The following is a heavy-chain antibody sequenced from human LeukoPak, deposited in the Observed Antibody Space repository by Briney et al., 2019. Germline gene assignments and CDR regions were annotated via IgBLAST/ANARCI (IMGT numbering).Heavy chain of an antibody. CDR1: GGSINNYY. CDR2: ICTRGST. D-gene: IGHD2-15*01. CDR3: ARGRYCSADICSGGDAFDI. J-gene: IGHJ3*02. Sequence: SETLSLTCTASGGSINNYYWSWIRQPAGKGLEWIGRICTRGSTNYNPSLKSRVTMSVDTSKNQFSLKLSSVTAADTAVYYCARGRYCSADICSGGDAFDIWGQGTMVSVSS. V-gene: IGHV4-4*07.